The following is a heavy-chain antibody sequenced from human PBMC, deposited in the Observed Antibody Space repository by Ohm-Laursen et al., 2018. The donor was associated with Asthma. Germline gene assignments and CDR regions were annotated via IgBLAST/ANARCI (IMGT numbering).Heavy chain of an antibody. J-gene: IGHJ5*02. Sequence: TLSLTCTVSGDSISRSSYYWGWIRQPPGKGLEWIGCIYYCGSTYHNPSLKSRVTISVYTSKNQFSLKLSSVTAADTAVYYCASRQTGYYTYNWFDPWGQGTLVTVSS. V-gene: IGHV4-39*01. D-gene: IGHD3-9*01. CDR1: GDSISRSSYY. CDR2: IYYCGST. CDR3: ASRQTGYYTYNWFDP.